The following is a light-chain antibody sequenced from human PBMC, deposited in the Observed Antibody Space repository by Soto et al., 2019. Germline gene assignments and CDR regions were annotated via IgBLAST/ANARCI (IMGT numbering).Light chain of an antibody. V-gene: IGLV1-44*01. CDR1: SSNIGTNT. CDR2: NNN. CDR3: AAWDDSLNGVL. Sequence: QSVLTQPPSASGTPGQRVTISCSGSSSNIGTNTVNWYQELPGTAPKLLIYNNNQRPSGVPDRFSGSKSGTSASLAISCLQSEDEADYYCAAWDDSLNGVLFGGGTKLTVL. J-gene: IGLJ2*01.